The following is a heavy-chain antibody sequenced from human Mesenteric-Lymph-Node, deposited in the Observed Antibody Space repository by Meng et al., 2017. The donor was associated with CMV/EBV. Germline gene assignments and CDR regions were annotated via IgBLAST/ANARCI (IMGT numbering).Heavy chain of an antibody. CDR3: ARWPGYFDY. J-gene: IGHJ4*02. CDR2: IYSSGST. CDR1: GCPISSYY. D-gene: IGHD1-1*01. Sequence: SETLSPTCTVPGCPISSYYWSWTRQPPGKGLEWIGHIYSSGSTKYNPSLKSRVSISVDPSKNQYSLKLSSVTAADTAVYYCARWPGYFDYWGQGTLVTVSS. V-gene: IGHV4-59*01.